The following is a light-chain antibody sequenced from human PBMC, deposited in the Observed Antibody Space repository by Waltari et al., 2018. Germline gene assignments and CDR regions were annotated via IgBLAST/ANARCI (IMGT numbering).Light chain of an antibody. CDR3: QQYHNLPLT. CDR2: DVS. J-gene: IGKJ4*01. V-gene: IGKV1-33*01. Sequence: DIQMTQSPSSLSASVGDRVTITCQASQDINNYLNWYQQKPGKAPKLLIYDVSKLQTGVPSSFTGSGSGTDFTFTITSLQPEDFAAYYCQQYHNLPLTFGGGTKVEIK. CDR1: QDINNY.